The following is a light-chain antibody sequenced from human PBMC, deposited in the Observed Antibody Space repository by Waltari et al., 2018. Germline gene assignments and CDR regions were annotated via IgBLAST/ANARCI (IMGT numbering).Light chain of an antibody. CDR1: SSNIGVNV. J-gene: IGLJ1*01. V-gene: IGLV1-44*01. Sequence: QSVLTQPPSASGTPGQRVTISCSGSSSNIGVNVVNWYQHFPGTAPRLLIFTNDRRPSGVPDRFSGSKSGTSASLAISGLQSEDEADYYCAVWDDNLSGVVFGAGTKVAVL. CDR3: AVWDDNLSGVV. CDR2: TND.